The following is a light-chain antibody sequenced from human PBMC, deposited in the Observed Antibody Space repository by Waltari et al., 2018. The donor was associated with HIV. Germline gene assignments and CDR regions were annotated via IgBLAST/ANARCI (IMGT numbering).Light chain of an antibody. CDR1: SSDVGGYNF. CDR2: DVS. CDR3: CSYRSRSNISYV. J-gene: IGLJ1*01. Sequence: QSALTQPASVSGSPGQSITISCSGTSSDVGGYNFVSWYQQQPGKAPKLIIYDVSNRPSGVSNRFSGSKSGNTASLTVSGLQAEDEADYYCCSYRSRSNISYVFGGGNKVTV. V-gene: IGLV2-14*03.